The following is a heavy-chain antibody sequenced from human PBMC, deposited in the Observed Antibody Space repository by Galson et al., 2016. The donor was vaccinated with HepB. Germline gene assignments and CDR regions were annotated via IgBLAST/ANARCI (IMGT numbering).Heavy chain of an antibody. V-gene: IGHV2-5*02. CDR2: IYWDGDK. CDR3: AHSPPVISSNYGFFDF. J-gene: IGHJ4*02. Sequence: PALVKPTQTLTLTCTFSGFSLSTNGVGVGWIRQSPEKALEWLAMIYWDGDKHYSSSLKNRLTIDKDTSKSQVALIMTNMEPVDAVKYFCAHSPPVISSNYGFFDFWGPGTQVTVSS. CDR1: GFSLSTNGVG. D-gene: IGHD4-11*01.